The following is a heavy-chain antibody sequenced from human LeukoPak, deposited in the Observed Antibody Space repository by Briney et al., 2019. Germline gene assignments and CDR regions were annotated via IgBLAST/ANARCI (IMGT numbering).Heavy chain of an antibody. V-gene: IGHV4-34*01. J-gene: IGHJ4*02. Sequence: SETLSLTCSVYGGSFSGYYWIWIRQPPGKGLEWIGEINHSGSTKYNPSLKSRVTISIDTSKNQFSLKLSSVTAADTAVYYCARHSPGSRGVDYWGQGTLVTVSS. D-gene: IGHD2-21*01. CDR1: GGSFSGYY. CDR2: INHSGST. CDR3: ARHSPGSRGVDY.